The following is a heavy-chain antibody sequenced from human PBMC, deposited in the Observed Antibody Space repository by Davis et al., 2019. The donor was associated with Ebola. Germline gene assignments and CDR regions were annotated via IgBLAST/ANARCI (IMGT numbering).Heavy chain of an antibody. CDR1: GYTFTSYY. CDR2: INPSGCST. V-gene: IGHV1-46*03. Sequence: ASVKVSCKASGYTFTSYYMHWVRQAPGQGLEWMGIINPSGCSTSYAQKFQGRVTMTRDTSTSTVYMELSSLRSEDTAVYYCAREPYPSSGYYYENDYWGQGTLVTVSS. CDR3: AREPYPSSGYYYENDY. J-gene: IGHJ4*02. D-gene: IGHD3-22*01.